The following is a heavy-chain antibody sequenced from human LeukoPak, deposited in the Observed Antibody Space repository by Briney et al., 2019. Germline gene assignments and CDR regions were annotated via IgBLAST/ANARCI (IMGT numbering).Heavy chain of an antibody. V-gene: IGHV3-74*01. CDR2: IYSTGSST. Sequence: PGGSLRLSCAASGFTFSNYLMHWVRQAPGKGLVWVSRIYSTGSSTAYADSVKGRFTISRDNAKNTLYLQMNSLRAEDTAVYYCARGSGYDYRYFDYWGQGTLVTVSS. J-gene: IGHJ4*02. CDR3: ARGSGYDYRYFDY. CDR1: GFTFSNYL. D-gene: IGHD5-12*01.